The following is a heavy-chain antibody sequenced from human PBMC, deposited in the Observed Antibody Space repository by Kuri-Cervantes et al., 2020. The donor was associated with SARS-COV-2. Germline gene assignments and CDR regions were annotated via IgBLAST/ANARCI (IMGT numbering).Heavy chain of an antibody. CDR3: ASLSFQPRYYYYYYMDV. CDR2: IYTSGST. CDR1: GGSISSGSYY. Sequence: SETLSLTCTVSGGSISSGSYYWSWIRQPAGKGLEWIGYIYTSGSTNYNPSLKSRVTISVDTSKNQFSLKLSSVTAADTAVYYCASLSFQPRYYYYYYMDVWGKGTTVTVSS. J-gene: IGHJ6*03. V-gene: IGHV4-61*10.